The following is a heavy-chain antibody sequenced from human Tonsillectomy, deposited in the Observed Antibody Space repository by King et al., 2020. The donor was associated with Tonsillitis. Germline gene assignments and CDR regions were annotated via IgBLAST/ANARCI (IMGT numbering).Heavy chain of an antibody. CDR2: IYWNDDK. D-gene: IGHD5-18*01. V-gene: IGHV2-5*01. CDR3: AHLLSIPLWLWGPNFDS. CDR1: GFSLSTSGVG. J-gene: IGHJ4*02. Sequence: ITLKESGPTLVKPTQTLTLTCTFSGFSLSTSGVGVGWIRQPPGKALEWLALIYWNDDKRYSPSLKSRLTITKDTSKNQVVLTMTNMDPVDTATYYCAHLLSIPLWLWGPNFDSWGQGTLVTVSS.